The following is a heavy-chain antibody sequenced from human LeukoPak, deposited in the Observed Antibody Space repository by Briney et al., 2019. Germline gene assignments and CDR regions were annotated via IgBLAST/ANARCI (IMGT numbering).Heavy chain of an antibody. CDR3: AIPSGYSYGPYFQH. D-gene: IGHD5-18*01. J-gene: IGHJ1*01. V-gene: IGHV4-34*01. CDR1: GGSFSGYY. CDR2: INHSGST. Sequence: KPSETLSLTCAGYGGSFSGYYWSWIRQPPGKGLVWIGEINHSGSTNYNPSLKSRVTISVDTSKNQFSLKLSSVTAADTAVYYCAIPSGYSYGPYFQHWGQGALVTVSS.